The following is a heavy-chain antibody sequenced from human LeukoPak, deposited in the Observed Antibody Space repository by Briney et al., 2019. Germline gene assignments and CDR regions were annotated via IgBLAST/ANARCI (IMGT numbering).Heavy chain of an antibody. V-gene: IGHV3-53*01. J-gene: IGHJ4*02. D-gene: IGHD1-1*01. Sequence: GGSLRFSCAASGFTVSSNYMSWVRQAPGKGLEWVSVIYSGGSTYYADSVKGRFTISRDNSKNTLYLQMNSLRAEDTAVYYCAKLGSGSQSYWGQGTLVTVSS. CDR2: IYSGGST. CDR1: GFTVSSNY. CDR3: AKLGSGSQSY.